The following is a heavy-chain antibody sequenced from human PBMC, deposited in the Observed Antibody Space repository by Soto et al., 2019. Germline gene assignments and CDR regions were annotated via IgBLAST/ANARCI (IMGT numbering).Heavy chain of an antibody. CDR2: MNPNSGNT. CDR1: GYTFTSYD. J-gene: IGHJ4*02. Sequence: QVQLVQSGAEVKKPGASVKVSCKASGYTFTSYDINWVRQATGQGLEWMGWMNPNSGNTGYAQKFQGRVTMTRNTSISTAYMELSSLRSEDTAVYYCARGQDDFWSGYQHNYLNYFDYWGQGTLFTVSS. D-gene: IGHD3-3*01. CDR3: ARGQDDFWSGYQHNYLNYFDY. V-gene: IGHV1-8*01.